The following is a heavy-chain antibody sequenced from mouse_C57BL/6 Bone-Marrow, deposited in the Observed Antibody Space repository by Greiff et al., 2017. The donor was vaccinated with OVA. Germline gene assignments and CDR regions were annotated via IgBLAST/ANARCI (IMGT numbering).Heavy chain of an antibody. D-gene: IGHD1-1*01. CDR2: ISSGGSYT. Sequence: EVHLVESGGDLVKPGGSLKLSCAASGFTFSSYGMSWVRQTPDKRLEWVATISSGGSYTYYPDSVKGRFTISRDNAKNTLYLQMSSLKSEDTAMYYCARHPYYYGSSYPFAYWGQGTLVTVSA. V-gene: IGHV5-6*01. CDR3: ARHPYYYGSSYPFAY. CDR1: GFTFSSYG. J-gene: IGHJ3*01.